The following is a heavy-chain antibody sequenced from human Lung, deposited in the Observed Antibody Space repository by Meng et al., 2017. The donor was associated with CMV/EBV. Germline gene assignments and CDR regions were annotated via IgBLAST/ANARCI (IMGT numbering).Heavy chain of an antibody. Sequence: GXXRLSCAASGFTFSSYAMHWVRQAPGKGLEYVSAISSNGGSTYYADSVKGRFTISRDNSKNTLYLQMGSLRAEDMAVYYCARVRGTTPLFDYWGQGTXVT. CDR3: ARVRGTTPLFDY. D-gene: IGHD1-7*01. J-gene: IGHJ4*02. CDR2: ISSNGGST. CDR1: GFTFSSYA. V-gene: IGHV3-64*02.